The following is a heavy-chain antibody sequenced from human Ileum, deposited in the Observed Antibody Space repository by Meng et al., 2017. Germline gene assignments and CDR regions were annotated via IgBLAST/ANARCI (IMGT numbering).Heavy chain of an antibody. J-gene: IGHJ4*02. CDR3: ARFSSGYFFGY. Sequence: QFQLLQSGAEVKKPGASVKVSCKASGYTFSNYAMNWVRQAPGQRLEWMGWINAGNGDTKYSQKFQGRVTITRDTSASTGYMELSSLRSEDTAVYYCARFSSGYFFGYWGQGTLVTVSS. V-gene: IGHV1-3*01. CDR2: INAGNGDT. D-gene: IGHD3-22*01. CDR1: GYTFSNYA.